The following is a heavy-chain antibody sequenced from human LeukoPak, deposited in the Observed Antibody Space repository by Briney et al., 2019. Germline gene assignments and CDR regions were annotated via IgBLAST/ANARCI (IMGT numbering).Heavy chain of an antibody. V-gene: IGHV4-34*01. D-gene: IGHD1-1*01. J-gene: IGHJ5*02. CDR3: ARGENAEDWFDP. CDR2: INHSGST. CDR1: GGSFSGYY. Sequence: SETLSLTCAVYGGSFSGYYWSWLRQPPGRGLEWIGEINHSGSTNYNPSLKSRVTISVDTSKNQATLKLSSVTAADTAVYYCARGENAEDWFDPWGEGTLVTVSS.